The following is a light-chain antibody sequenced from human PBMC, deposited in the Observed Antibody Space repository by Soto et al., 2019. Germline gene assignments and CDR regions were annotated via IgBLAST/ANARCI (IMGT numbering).Light chain of an antibody. CDR2: GAS. J-gene: IGKJ2*01. V-gene: IGKV1-5*01. CDR1: QSINSW. CDR3: QQYSSYSPYT. Sequence: DIQMTQSPSTVSASVGDRVTITCRASQSINSWLAWYQQKPGKAPKLLIYGASTLESGVTSRFSGSGSGTEFTLTISSLQPDDFAPYYCQQYSSYSPYTFGQGTKLEIK.